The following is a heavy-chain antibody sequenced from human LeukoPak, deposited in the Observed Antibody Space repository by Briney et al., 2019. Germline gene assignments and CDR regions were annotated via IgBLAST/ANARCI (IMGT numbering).Heavy chain of an antibody. CDR1: GGSISSGSYY. J-gene: IGHJ4*02. Sequence: TLSLTCTVSGGSISSGSYYRSWIRQPAGKGLEWIGRIYTSGSTNYNPSLKSRVTISVDTSKNQFSLKLSSVTAADTAVYYCARVNKVGATRVLDYWGQGTLVTVSS. D-gene: IGHD1-26*01. CDR3: ARVNKVGATRVLDY. CDR2: IYTSGST. V-gene: IGHV4-61*02.